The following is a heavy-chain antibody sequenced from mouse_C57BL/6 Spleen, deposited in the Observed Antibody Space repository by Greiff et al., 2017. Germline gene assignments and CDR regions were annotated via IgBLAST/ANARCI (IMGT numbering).Heavy chain of an antibody. CDR2: IDPENGDT. CDR3: TAMVTTTGYAMDY. CDR1: GFNIKDDY. J-gene: IGHJ4*01. Sequence: VQLKQSGAELVRPGASVKLSCTASGFNIKDDYMHWVKPRPEQGLEWIGWIDPENGDTAYASKFQGKATITADTSSNTAYLQLSSLTSEDTAVYYCTAMVTTTGYAMDYWGQGTSVTVSS. D-gene: IGHD2-2*01. V-gene: IGHV14-4*01.